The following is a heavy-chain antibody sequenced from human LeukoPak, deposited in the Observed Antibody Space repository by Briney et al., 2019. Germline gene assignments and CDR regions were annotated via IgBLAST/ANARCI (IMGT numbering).Heavy chain of an antibody. D-gene: IGHD5-12*01. V-gene: IGHV4-34*01. J-gene: IGHJ4*02. CDR1: GGSFSGYY. CDR3: ARTSGYDYEDY. CDR2: INHSGST. Sequence: SETLSLTCAVYGGSFSGYYWSWIRQPPGKGLEWIGEINHSGSTNYNPSLKSRVTISVDTSKNQFSLKLSSVTAADTAVYYCARTSGYDYEDYWGQGTLVTVSS.